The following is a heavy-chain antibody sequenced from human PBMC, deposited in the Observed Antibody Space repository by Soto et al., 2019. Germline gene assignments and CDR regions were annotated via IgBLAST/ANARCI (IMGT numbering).Heavy chain of an antibody. CDR2: IFSDGST. J-gene: IGHJ4*02. Sequence: GSLRLSCAASGFTVSSNYMTWVRQAPGKGLEWVSVIFSDGSTYYADSVKGRFTISRHNSKNTLYLQMNSLRAEDTAVYYCARAQHMDGDYDYWGQGTLVTVSS. CDR3: ARAQHMDGDYDY. D-gene: IGHD4-17*01. V-gene: IGHV3-53*04. CDR1: GFTVSSNY.